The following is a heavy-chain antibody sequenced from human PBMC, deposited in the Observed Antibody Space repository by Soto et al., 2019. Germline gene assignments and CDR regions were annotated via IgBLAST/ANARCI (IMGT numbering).Heavy chain of an antibody. CDR1: GGSISSGGYS. CDR3: ARAGGCSSTSCYSPYNWFDP. J-gene: IGHJ5*02. V-gene: IGHV4-30-2*01. CDR2: IYHSGST. Sequence: TLSLTCAVSGGSISSGGYSWGWIRQPPGKGLEWIGYIYHSGSTYYNPSLKSRVTISVDRSKNQFSLKLSSVTAADTAVYYCARAGGCSSTSCYSPYNWFDPWGQGTLVTVSS. D-gene: IGHD2-2*01.